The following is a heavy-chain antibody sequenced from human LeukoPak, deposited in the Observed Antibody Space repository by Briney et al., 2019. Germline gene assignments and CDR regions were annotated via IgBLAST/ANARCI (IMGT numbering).Heavy chain of an antibody. CDR3: AKPTCSSTSCYSRMDAFDI. Sequence: GGSLRLSCAASGFTFSSYARSWVRQAPGKGLEWVSAISSSGSTTYYADSVTGRFTISRDNSKNTLYLQMTSLRAEDTAVYYCAKPTCSSTSCYSRMDAFDIWGQGTMVTVSS. CDR1: GFTFSSYA. J-gene: IGHJ3*02. D-gene: IGHD2-2*01. V-gene: IGHV3-23*01. CDR2: ISSSGSTT.